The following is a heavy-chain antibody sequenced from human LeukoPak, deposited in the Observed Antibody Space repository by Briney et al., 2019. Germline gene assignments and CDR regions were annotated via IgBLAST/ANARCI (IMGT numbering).Heavy chain of an antibody. J-gene: IGHJ4*02. CDR1: GFSFSSHA. CDR3: AKGQGSTTGRFEY. Sequence: GGSLRLSCAASGFSFSSHAMTWVHQSPGQGLEWVAAISGSGTTTYYAGSAKGRFTISRDNSKNTLYLQMNSLRADDTAVFYCAKGQGSTTGRFEYWGQGTLVTVSS. V-gene: IGHV3-23*01. CDR2: ISGSGTTT. D-gene: IGHD1-1*01.